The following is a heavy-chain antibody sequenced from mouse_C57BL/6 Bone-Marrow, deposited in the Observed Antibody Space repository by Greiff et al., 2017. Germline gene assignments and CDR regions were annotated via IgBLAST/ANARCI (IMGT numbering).Heavy chain of an antibody. CDR2: IDPSDSYT. CDR3: ARGTTLDY. V-gene: IGHV1-69*01. D-gene: IGHD1-1*01. J-gene: IGHJ2*01. Sequence: QVQLQQPGAELVMPGASVKLSCKASGYTFTSYWMHWVKQRPGQGLEWIGEIDPSDSYTNYNQKFKDKSTLTVDKSSSTAYMQLSSLTSEDSAVYYCARGTTLDYWGQGTTLTVSS. CDR1: GYTFTSYW.